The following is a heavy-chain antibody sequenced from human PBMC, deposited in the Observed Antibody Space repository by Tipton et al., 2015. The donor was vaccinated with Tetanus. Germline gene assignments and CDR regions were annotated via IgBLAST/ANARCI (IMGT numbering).Heavy chain of an antibody. Sequence: LSLTCSVSGGSISSRNYYWGWIRQPPGKGLEWLSYIIGSGKSMHYADSVKGRFTISKDNAANSLYLQMSSLRDEDTAVYYCARSLGGGSYYLDNWGQGTLVTVSS. D-gene: IGHD3-10*01. V-gene: IGHV3-11*04. CDR3: ARSLGGGSYYLDN. J-gene: IGHJ4*02. CDR2: IIGSGKSM. CDR1: GGSISSRNYY.